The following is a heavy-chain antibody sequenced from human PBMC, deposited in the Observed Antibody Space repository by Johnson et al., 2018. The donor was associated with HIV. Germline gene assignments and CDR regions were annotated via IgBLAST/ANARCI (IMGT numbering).Heavy chain of an antibody. D-gene: IGHD6-13*01. Sequence: VQLVESGGGVVQPGGSLRLSCAASGFTFSSFGMHWVRQAPGKGLEWVAFIRYDGSNKDSADSVKGRFTISRDNSNNTLYLQMNSLRAEDTAVYYCAKGGVLAAGTEGYAFDIWGQGTMVTVSS. CDR2: IRYDGSNK. V-gene: IGHV3-30*02. CDR3: AKGGVLAAGTEGYAFDI. J-gene: IGHJ3*02. CDR1: GFTFSSFG.